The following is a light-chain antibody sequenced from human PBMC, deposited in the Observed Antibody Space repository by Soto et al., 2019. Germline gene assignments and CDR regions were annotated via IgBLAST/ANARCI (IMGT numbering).Light chain of an antibody. Sequence: IQLTQSPSSLSASVGDSVTITCRASQSISSWLAWYQQKPGKAPDLLIYDASKLQSGVPSSFSGSESGTEFTLTIASLQPDDFATYYCQQYYNYSTFGQGTKVDIK. CDR1: QSISSW. J-gene: IGKJ1*01. CDR2: DAS. V-gene: IGKV1-5*01. CDR3: QQYYNYST.